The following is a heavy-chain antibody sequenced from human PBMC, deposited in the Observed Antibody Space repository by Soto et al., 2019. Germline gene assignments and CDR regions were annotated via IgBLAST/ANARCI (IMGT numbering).Heavy chain of an antibody. V-gene: IGHV1-24*01. CDR3: ITDLPGGHSDYFDY. CDR2: FDPEDGET. J-gene: IGHJ4*02. D-gene: IGHD5-12*01. CDR1: GYTLTELS. Sequence: ASVKVSCKVSGYTLTELSMHWVRQAPGKGLEWMGGFDPEDGETIYAQKFQGRVTMTEDTSTDTAYMELSSLRSEDTVVYYCITDLPGGHSDYFDYWGQGTLVTVSS.